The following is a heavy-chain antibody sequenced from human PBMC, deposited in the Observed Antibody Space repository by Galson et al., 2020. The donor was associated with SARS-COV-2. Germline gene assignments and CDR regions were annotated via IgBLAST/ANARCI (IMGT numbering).Heavy chain of an antibody. V-gene: IGHV5-51*01. J-gene: IGHJ4*02. CDR2: IYPGDSDT. Sequence: GESLKISCKGSGYSFTSYWIGWVRQMPGKGLEWMGIIYPGDSDTRYSPSFQGQVTISADKSISTAYLQWSSLKASDTAMYYCARRSLYYDSSGYYSPIDYWGQGTLVTVSS. CDR3: ARRSLYYDSSGYYSPIDY. CDR1: GYSFTSYW. D-gene: IGHD3-22*01.